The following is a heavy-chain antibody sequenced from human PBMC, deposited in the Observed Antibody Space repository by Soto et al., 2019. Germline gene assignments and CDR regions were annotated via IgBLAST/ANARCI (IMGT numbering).Heavy chain of an antibody. V-gene: IGHV3-7*01. Sequence: PGGSLRLSCAASGFTFSSYWMSWVRQAPGKGLEWVANIKQDGSEKYYVDSVKGRFTISRDNAKNSLYLQMNSRRAEDTAVYYCAREGKDYDFWRQTYYYYGMDVWGQGTRVTVSS. J-gene: IGHJ6*02. D-gene: IGHD3-3*01. CDR2: IKQDGSEK. CDR3: AREGKDYDFWRQTYYYYGMDV. CDR1: GFTFSSYW.